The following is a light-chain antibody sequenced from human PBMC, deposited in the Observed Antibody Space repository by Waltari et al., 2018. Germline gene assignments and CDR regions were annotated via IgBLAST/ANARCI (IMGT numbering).Light chain of an antibody. CDR2: VAS. CDR1: QYIRAY. V-gene: IGKV1-39*01. CDR3: QQSKNAPLT. J-gene: IGKJ4*01. Sequence: CRESQYIRAYLNWYQRETGKAPKLLISVASSLQSGVPSRFSGSGSGTVFTLTISNLQPEDFATYYCQQSKNAPLTFGGGTRVEI.